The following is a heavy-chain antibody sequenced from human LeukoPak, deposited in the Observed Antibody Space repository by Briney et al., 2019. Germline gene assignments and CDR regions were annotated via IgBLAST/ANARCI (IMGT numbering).Heavy chain of an antibody. D-gene: IGHD4-17*01. V-gene: IGHV3-21*01. J-gene: IGHJ4*02. CDR3: ARQGPYGDYSH. CDR1: GFTFSSYS. CDR2: ISSSYI. Sequence: GESLKISCAASGFTFSSYSMNWVRQAPGKGLEWVSSISSSYILYADSVKGRFTISRDNAKNSLFLQINSLRAEDTAVYYCARQGPYGDYSHWGQGTMATVSS.